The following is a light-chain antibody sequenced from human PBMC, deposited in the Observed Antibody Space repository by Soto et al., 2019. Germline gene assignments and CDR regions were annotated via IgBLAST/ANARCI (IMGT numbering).Light chain of an antibody. V-gene: IGKV1-39*01. Sequence: DIQMTQSPSSLSASVKDRVIITCRARQSISNHLNWYQQKPGKAPKLLIFVASSLQCGVPSRFSGSRSGPDFPLTTSSLQPEDFATNYRQRNYSSPPTFGQGTKVDMK. J-gene: IGKJ1*01. CDR2: VAS. CDR3: QRNYSSPPT. CDR1: QSISNH.